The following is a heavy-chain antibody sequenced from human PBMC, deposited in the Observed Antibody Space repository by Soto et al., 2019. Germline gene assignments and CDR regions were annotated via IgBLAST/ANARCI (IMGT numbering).Heavy chain of an antibody. V-gene: IGHV3-66*01. CDR3: ARDENILTV. J-gene: IGHJ4*02. CDR2: IYSGGST. D-gene: IGHD3-9*01. Sequence: GRSLSLSCAAAGVSVSRKSLSWVRQAPGKGLEWVSVIYSGGSTYYADSVKGRFTISRDNSKNTLYLQMNSLRAEDTAVYYCARDENILTVWGQETLVTVS. CDR1: GVSVSRKS.